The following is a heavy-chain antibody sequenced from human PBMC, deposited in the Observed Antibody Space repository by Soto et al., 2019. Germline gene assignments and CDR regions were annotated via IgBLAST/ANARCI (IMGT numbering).Heavy chain of an antibody. CDR1: GYTFTSYY. V-gene: IGHV1-46*01. J-gene: IGHJ3*02. Sequence: ASVKVSCKASGYTFTSYYMHWVRQAPGQGLEWMGIINPSGGSTSYAQKFQGRVTMTRDTSTSTVYMELSSLRSEDTAVYYCAKDLKTGRITAAGTGAFDIWXQGTMVTVSS. D-gene: IGHD6-13*01. CDR3: AKDLKTGRITAAGTGAFDI. CDR2: INPSGGST.